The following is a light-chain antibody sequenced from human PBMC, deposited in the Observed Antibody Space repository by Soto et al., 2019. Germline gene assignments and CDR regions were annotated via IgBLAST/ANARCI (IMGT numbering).Light chain of an antibody. CDR1: QSISSW. J-gene: IGKJ1*01. CDR3: QQYNSYSGT. V-gene: IGKV1-5*01. Sequence: IQITQSPSTPSASVRDRITLTCRASQSISSWLAWYQQKPGKAPKLRIYDASSLESGVPSRFSGSGSGTEFTLTISSLQPDDFATYYCQQYNSYSGTFGQGTKVDIK. CDR2: DAS.